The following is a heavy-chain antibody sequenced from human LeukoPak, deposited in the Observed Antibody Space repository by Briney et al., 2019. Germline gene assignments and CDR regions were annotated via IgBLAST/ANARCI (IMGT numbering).Heavy chain of an antibody. CDR3: ARMGATGYSSNVPDY. CDR2: ISYDGSNK. CDR1: GFTFSSYA. Sequence: GGSLRLSCAASGFTFSSYAMHWVRQAPGKGLEWVAVISYDGSNKYYADSVKGRFTISRDNSKNTLYLQMNSLRAEDTAVYYCARMGATGYSSNVPDYWGQGTLVTVSS. D-gene: IGHD6-13*01. V-gene: IGHV3-30*04. J-gene: IGHJ4*02.